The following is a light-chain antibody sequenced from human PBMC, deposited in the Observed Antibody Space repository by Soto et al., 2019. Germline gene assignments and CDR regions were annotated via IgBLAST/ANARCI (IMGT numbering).Light chain of an antibody. CDR2: EVS. CDR1: SSDVGGYNY. Sequence: QSVLTQPPSASGSPGQSVTISCTGTSSDVGGYNYVSWYQQHPGKAPKLMIYEVSNRPSGVSNRFSGSKSGNTASLTISGLQPEDEADYYCCSFAGPQSFEVFGEGTKVTV. CDR3: CSFAGPQSFEV. V-gene: IGLV2-8*01. J-gene: IGLJ1*01.